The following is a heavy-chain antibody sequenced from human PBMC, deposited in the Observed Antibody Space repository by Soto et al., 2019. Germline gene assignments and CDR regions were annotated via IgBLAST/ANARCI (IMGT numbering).Heavy chain of an antibody. CDR1: GFTLGTYV. Sequence: EVQLSESGGGLVQPGGSLRLSCAASGFTLGTYVMTWVRQAPGKGLEWVSAISGSGGSTNYADPVKGRFTISRDNTKNTLYLQMNSLRVEDTAVYYCAKDRKGSYCSGGTCYSFDYWGQGTLVTVPS. V-gene: IGHV3-23*01. CDR3: AKDRKGSYCSGGTCYSFDY. J-gene: IGHJ4*02. D-gene: IGHD2-15*01. CDR2: ISGSGGST.